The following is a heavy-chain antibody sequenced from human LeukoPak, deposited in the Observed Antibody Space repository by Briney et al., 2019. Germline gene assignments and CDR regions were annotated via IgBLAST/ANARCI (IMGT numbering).Heavy chain of an antibody. CDR3: ARAISDYDASDI. CDR2: ISSSSNFI. Sequence: KPWGSLRLSCAASGFTFSSYSMNWVRQAPGKGLEWVSSISSSSNFIYYADLVKGRFTISRDNAKNSLYLQMNSLRAEDTAVYYCARAISDYDASDIWGQGTMVTVSS. V-gene: IGHV3-21*01. CDR1: GFTFSSYS. J-gene: IGHJ3*02. D-gene: IGHD4-17*01.